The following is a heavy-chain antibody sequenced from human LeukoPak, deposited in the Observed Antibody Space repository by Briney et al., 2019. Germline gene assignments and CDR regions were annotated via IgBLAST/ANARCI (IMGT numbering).Heavy chain of an antibody. CDR3: VTYCSTTSCSANWFDP. CDR1: GGTFSSDA. Sequence: SVKVSCKASGGTFSSDALTGVRQAPGQGLEWMGGIIPFFGTANYAQKFEGRVTITADESTSTAYMGMNSLRSEDTAIYYCVTYCSTTSCSANWFDPWGQGTLVTVSS. J-gene: IGHJ5*02. CDR2: IIPFFGTA. V-gene: IGHV1-69*13. D-gene: IGHD2-2*01.